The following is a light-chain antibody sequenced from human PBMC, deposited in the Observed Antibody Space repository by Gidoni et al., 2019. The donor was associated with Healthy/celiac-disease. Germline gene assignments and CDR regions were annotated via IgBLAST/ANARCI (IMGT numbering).Light chain of an antibody. V-gene: IGKV3-15*01. Sequence: EIVMTQSPATLSVSPGERATLSCRASQSVSSNLAWYQQKPGQAPRLLIYGASTRATGIPARFSGSGSGTEFTLTISSLQSEDFAVYYCQQYNNWPRITFGQXTRLEIK. J-gene: IGKJ5*01. CDR1: QSVSSN. CDR3: QQYNNWPRIT. CDR2: GAS.